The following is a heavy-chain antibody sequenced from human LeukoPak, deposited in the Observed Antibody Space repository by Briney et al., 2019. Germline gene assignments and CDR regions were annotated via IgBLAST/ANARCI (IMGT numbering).Heavy chain of an antibody. CDR2: ISSSSSYI. J-gene: IGHJ3*02. D-gene: IGHD4-23*01. Sequence: GGSLRLSCAASGFTFSSYSMNWVCQAPGKGLEWVSSISSSSSYIYYADSVKGRFTISRDNAKNSLYLQMNSLRAEDTAVYYCARTLTTVVTTDAFDIWGQGTMVTVSS. V-gene: IGHV3-21*01. CDR3: ARTLTTVVTTDAFDI. CDR1: GFTFSSYS.